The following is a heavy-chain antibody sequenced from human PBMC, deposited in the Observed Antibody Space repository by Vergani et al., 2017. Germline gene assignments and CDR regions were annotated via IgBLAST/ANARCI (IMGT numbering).Heavy chain of an antibody. CDR2: IYNSGST. CDR3: ASQDDHNGNPGAFDI. Sequence: QVQLQESGPGLLKPSQTLSLTCTVSGGSLSSGSYYWSWVRQRPGKGLEWIGYIYNSGSTYYNPSLKRRVTISVDASKKQFSLKLSSVTAADTAVYYCASQDDHNGNPGAFDIWGQGTKVTVSS. D-gene: IGHD4-23*01. J-gene: IGHJ3*02. CDR1: GGSLSSGSYY. V-gene: IGHV4-31*03.